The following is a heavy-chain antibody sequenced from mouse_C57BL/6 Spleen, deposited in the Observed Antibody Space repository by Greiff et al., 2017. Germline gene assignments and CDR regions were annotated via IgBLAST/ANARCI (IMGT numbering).Heavy chain of an antibody. CDR1: GYTFTDHT. D-gene: IGHD1-1*01. CDR3: ARNYGSSPYFDY. V-gene: IGHV1-78*01. CDR2: IYPRDGST. Sequence: VMLVESDAELVKPGASVKISCKVSGYTFTDHTIHWMKQRPEQGLEWIGYIYPRDGSTKYNEKFKGKATLTADKSSSTAYMQLNSLKSEDSAVYFCARNYGSSPYFDYWGQGTTLTVSS. J-gene: IGHJ2*01.